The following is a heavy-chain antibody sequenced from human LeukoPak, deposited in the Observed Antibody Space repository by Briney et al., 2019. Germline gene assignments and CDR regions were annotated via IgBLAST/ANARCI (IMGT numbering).Heavy chain of an antibody. J-gene: IGHJ6*03. D-gene: IGHD4-23*01. CDR3: AREYGGKVTFYYYYYMDV. Sequence: PSETLTLTCTVSGRSISSSSYYWGWLRQPPGKGLEGIGSIYYSGSTYYNPSLKSRVTISVDTSKNQFSLKLSSVTAADTAVYYCAREYGGKVTFYYYYYMDVWGKGTTVTVSS. CDR2: IYYSGST. CDR1: GRSISSSSYY. V-gene: IGHV4-39*07.